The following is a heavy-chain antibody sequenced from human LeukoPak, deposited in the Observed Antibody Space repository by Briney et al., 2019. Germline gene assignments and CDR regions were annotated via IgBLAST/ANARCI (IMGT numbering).Heavy chain of an antibody. D-gene: IGHD5-18*01. CDR1: GFTFSSYE. Sequence: GGSPRLSCAASGFTFSSYEMNWVRQAPGKGLEWVSGISPGGDITYYAESVKGRFFISRDNSKNTVILQMHSLRAEDTAIYYCAKDDGWIQFNSWGQGTLVTVSS. J-gene: IGHJ4*02. CDR3: AKDDGWIQFNS. V-gene: IGHV3-23*01. CDR2: ISPGGDIT.